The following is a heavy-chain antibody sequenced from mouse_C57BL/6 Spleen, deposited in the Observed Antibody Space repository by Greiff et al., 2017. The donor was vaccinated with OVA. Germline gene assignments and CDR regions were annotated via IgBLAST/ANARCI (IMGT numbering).Heavy chain of an antibody. D-gene: IGHD2-4*01. V-gene: IGHV3-6*01. J-gene: IGHJ3*01. CDR1: GYSITSGYY. CDR3: ARGIYYDYDGTWCAY. Sequence: VQLKESGPGLVKPSQSLSLTCSVTGYSITSGYYWNWIRQFPGNKLEWMGYISYDGSNNYNPSLKNRISITRDTSQNQFFLKLNSVTTEDTATYYWARGIYYDYDGTWCAYWGQGTLVTVSA. CDR2: ISYDGSN.